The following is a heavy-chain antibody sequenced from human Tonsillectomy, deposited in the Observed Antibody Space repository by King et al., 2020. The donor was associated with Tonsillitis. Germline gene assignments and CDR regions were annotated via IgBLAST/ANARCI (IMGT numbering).Heavy chain of an antibody. CDR3: ARVGLPYAFEI. CDR2: INSDGSST. CDR1: GFTFSSYW. J-gene: IGHJ3*02. V-gene: IGHV3-74*01. Sequence: VQLVESGGGLVQPGGSLRLSWAASGFTFSSYWMHWVRHAPGKGLVWVSRINSDGSSTSYADSVKGRFTISRDNAKNTLYLQMNSLRAEDTAVYYCARVGLPYAFEIWGQGTMVTVSS.